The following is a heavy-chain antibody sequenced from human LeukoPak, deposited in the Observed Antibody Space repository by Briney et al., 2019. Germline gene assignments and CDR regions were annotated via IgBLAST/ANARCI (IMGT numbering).Heavy chain of an antibody. D-gene: IGHD3-16*01. CDR3: AFGGYYYYLDV. J-gene: IGHJ6*03. CDR1: GGSLSNYY. V-gene: IGHV4-59*01. CDR2: IYYSGST. Sequence: PSEALSLTCTVSGGSLSNYYWSWLRQPPGKGLEWIGYIYYSGSTNYNPSLKSRVTISVDTSKNQFSLTLTSVTAAHTAVYYCAFGGYYYYLDVWGKGTTVTISS.